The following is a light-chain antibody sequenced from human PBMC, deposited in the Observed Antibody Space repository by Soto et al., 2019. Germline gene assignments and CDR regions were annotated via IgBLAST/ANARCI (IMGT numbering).Light chain of an antibody. CDR2: AAS. Sequence: DIQMTQSPSSLSASVGDRLTIACRASQSIVYYLNWYQQKPGTAPQLLIYAASSLQTGVPSRFSGSRSATHFTLTISSLQPDDFATYHCQHYGGVWTFGQGTKVDIK. CDR3: QHYGGVWT. V-gene: IGKV1-39*01. CDR1: QSIVYY. J-gene: IGKJ1*01.